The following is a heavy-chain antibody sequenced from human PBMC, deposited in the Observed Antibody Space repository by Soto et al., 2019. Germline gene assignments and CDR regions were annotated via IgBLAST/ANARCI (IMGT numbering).Heavy chain of an antibody. V-gene: IGHV4-59*01. CDR1: GGSISSYY. CDR2: IYYSGST. Sequence: SETLSLTCSVSGGSISSYYWSWIRQPPGKGLEWIGYIYYSGSTNYNPSLKSRVTISVDTSKNQFSLKLSSVTAADTAVYYCARDSYAYYYGSGSFSDIWGQGTMVTVSS. CDR3: ARDSYAYYYGSGSFSDI. J-gene: IGHJ3*02. D-gene: IGHD3-10*01.